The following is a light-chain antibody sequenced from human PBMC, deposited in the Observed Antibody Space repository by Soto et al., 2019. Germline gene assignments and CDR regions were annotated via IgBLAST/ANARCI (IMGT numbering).Light chain of an antibody. Sequence: QSALTQPASVAGSPGQSIAISCTGTSSDIGRYNFVSWYQQHPGRVPKLMIYDVNNRPSGVSDRFSGSKSGNSASLTISGLQAEDEAHYYCSSYIETNTDVFGGGTKVTVL. J-gene: IGLJ2*01. CDR1: SSDIGRYNF. CDR3: SSYIETNTDV. V-gene: IGLV2-14*03. CDR2: DVN.